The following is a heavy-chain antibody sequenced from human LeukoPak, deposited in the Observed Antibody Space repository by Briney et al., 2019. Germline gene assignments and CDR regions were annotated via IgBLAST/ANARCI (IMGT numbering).Heavy chain of an antibody. CDR1: GFTFSSYW. CDR3: ARWYHSSGLRGFYP. CDR2: IKQDGSEK. J-gene: IGHJ5*02. V-gene: IGHV3-7*01. D-gene: IGHD3-22*01. Sequence: PGGSLRLSCAASGFTFSSYWMSWVRQAPGKGLEWLANIKQDGSEKFYVDSVKARFTISRDNAKNSLSLQMSSLRAEETGVYYCARWYHSSGLRGFYPWGQGALVTVSS.